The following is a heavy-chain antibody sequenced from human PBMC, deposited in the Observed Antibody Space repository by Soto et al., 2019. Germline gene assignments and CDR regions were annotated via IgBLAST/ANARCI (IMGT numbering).Heavy chain of an antibody. Sequence: QVQLVQSGAEVKKPGSSVKVSCKASGGTFSSYAISWVRQAPGQGLEWMGGIIPIFGTANYAQKFQGRVTSNADESTSTAYMELRSLRSEDTAVYYCAIDNWYSRSRPLYYFDYWGQGTLVTVSS. CDR1: GGTFSSYA. D-gene: IGHD6-13*01. CDR3: AIDNWYSRSRPLYYFDY. CDR2: IIPIFGTA. V-gene: IGHV1-69*01. J-gene: IGHJ4*02.